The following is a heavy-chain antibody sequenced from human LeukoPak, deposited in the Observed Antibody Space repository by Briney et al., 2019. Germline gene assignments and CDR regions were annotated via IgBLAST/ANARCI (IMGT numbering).Heavy chain of an antibody. CDR3: ARDSAGNDY. J-gene: IGHJ4*02. CDR1: GFTFSSYA. Sequence: GGSLRLSCAASGFTFSSYAMSWVRQAPGKGLEWVSAISGSGGSTYYADSVKGRFTISRDNAKNPLYLQMNSLRAEDTAIYYCARDSAGNDYWGQGTLVTVSS. V-gene: IGHV3-23*01. CDR2: ISGSGGST. D-gene: IGHD6-13*01.